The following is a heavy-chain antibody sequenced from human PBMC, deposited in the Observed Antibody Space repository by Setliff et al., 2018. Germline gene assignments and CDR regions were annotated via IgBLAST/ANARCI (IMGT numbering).Heavy chain of an antibody. CDR1: GGTFSDYY. V-gene: IGHV4-34*01. J-gene: IGHJ4*02. CDR3: ARGGTFRYFDF. Sequence: SETLSLTCAAYGGTFSDYYWTWIRQPPGKGLEWIGEINHSGTTNYHPSLRSRVTISVDTSKNQFSLKVTSVTAADTAVYYCARGGTFRYFDFWGQGAPVTVPS. CDR2: INHSGTT.